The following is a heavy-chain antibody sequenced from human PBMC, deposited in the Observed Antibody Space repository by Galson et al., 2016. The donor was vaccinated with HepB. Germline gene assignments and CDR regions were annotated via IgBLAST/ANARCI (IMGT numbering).Heavy chain of an antibody. CDR2: TWFDGNYK. Sequence: SLRLSCAASGFNFISYGTHWVRQAPGKGLEWVAVTWFDGNYKDYAESVKGRITVSRDNTKNTLSLQLDSLRAEDTAAYHCARSREYFGPGSYLDYWGQGTLVIVSS. CDR3: ARSREYFGPGSYLDY. CDR1: GFNFISYG. V-gene: IGHV3-33*01. J-gene: IGHJ4*02. D-gene: IGHD3-9*01.